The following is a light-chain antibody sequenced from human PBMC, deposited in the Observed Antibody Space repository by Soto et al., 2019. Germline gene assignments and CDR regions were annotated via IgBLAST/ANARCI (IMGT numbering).Light chain of an antibody. CDR2: AAS. CDR3: QQYHIWYT. CDR1: QSVSIN. Sequence: EIVMTQSPATLSVSPGERVILSCRASQSVSINLAWFQQKPGQAPRLLIYAASTRATGIPARFSGSGSGTEFTLTISSLQSEDFAVYYCQQYHIWYTFGQGTRLEIK. V-gene: IGKV3-15*01. J-gene: IGKJ5*01.